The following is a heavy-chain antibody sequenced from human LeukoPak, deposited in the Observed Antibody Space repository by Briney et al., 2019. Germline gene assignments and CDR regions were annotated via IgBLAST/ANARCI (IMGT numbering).Heavy chain of an antibody. Sequence: ASVKVSCKASGGTFSSYAISWVRQAPGQGLEWMGGIIPIFGTANYAQKFQGRVTITTDESTSTAYMELSSLRSEDTAVYYCARDKNGGQAFDYWGQGTLVTVSS. CDR1: GGTFSSYA. D-gene: IGHD4-23*01. CDR2: IIPIFGTA. CDR3: ARDKNGGQAFDY. V-gene: IGHV1-69*05. J-gene: IGHJ4*02.